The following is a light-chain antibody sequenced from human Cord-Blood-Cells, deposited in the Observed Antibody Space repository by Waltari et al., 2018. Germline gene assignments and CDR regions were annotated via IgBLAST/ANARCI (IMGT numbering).Light chain of an antibody. CDR1: SSDVGGYYY. CDR2: DVS. Sequence: QSALTQPPSASGSPGQSVTISCTGTSSDVGGYYYVSWYQQHPGKAPKLMIYDVSKRPSGVPDRFSGSKSGNTASLTVSGLQAEDEADYYCSSYAGSNNFVFGTGTKVTVL. CDR3: SSYAGSNNFV. J-gene: IGLJ1*01. V-gene: IGLV2-8*01.